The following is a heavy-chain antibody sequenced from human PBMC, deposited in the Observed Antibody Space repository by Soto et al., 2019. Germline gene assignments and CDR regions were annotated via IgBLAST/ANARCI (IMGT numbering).Heavy chain of an antibody. Sequence: QVQLLESGPGLVKPSQTLSLTCSVSGDSISTVDYFWAWVRQPPGKALEYIGYIYKSATTYYNPSFESRVAISRDTSKSQFSLNVTSLTAAVTAVYFCARGRYCLTGRCFPNWFDSWGQGTLVTVSS. CDR1: GDSISTVDYF. D-gene: IGHD2-15*01. CDR3: ARGRYCLTGRCFPNWFDS. CDR2: IYKSATT. V-gene: IGHV4-30-4*01. J-gene: IGHJ5*01.